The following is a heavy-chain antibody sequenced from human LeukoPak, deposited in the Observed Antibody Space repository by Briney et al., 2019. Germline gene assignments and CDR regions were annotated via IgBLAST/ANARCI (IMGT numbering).Heavy chain of an antibody. CDR3: ARDNIVGATNWFDP. J-gene: IGHJ5*02. Sequence: ASVKVSCKASGYTFTSYGISWVRQAPGQGLEWMGWISAYNGNTNYAQKLQGRVTMTRDTSTSTVYMELSSLRSEDTAVYYCARDNIVGATNWFDPWGQGTLVTVSS. CDR1: GYTFTSYG. CDR2: ISAYNGNT. V-gene: IGHV1-18*01. D-gene: IGHD1-26*01.